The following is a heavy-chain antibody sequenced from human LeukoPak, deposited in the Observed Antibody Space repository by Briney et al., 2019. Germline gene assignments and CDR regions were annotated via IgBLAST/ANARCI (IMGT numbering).Heavy chain of an antibody. CDR3: ARGCKQLVSRYYYYYYMDV. CDR2: INHSGST. V-gene: IGHV4-34*01. D-gene: IGHD6-6*01. J-gene: IGHJ6*03. CDR1: GGSFSGYY. Sequence: SETLSLTCAVYGGSFSGYYWSWIRQPPGKGLVWIGEINHSGSTKYNPSLKSRVTISVDTSKNQFSLKLSSVTAADTAVYYCARGCKQLVSRYYYYYYMDVWGKGTTVTVSS.